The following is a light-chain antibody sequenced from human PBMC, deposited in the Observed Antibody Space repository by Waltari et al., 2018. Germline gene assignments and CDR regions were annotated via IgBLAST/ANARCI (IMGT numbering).Light chain of an antibody. V-gene: IGKV1-39*01. CDR3: QQSHSTPIT. CDR1: QTIDTY. CDR2: GAS. J-gene: IGKJ5*01. Sequence: DIQMTQSPPSLSASVGDTITVTCRASQTIDTYLNWYQQKPGNAPRLLLYGASILQGGVPSRFSGSGSGTDVTLTIRSLQPDDFATYYCQQSHSTPITFGQGTRLEIK.